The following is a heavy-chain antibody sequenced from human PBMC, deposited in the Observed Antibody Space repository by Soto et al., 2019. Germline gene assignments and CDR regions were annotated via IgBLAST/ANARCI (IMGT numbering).Heavy chain of an antibody. CDR1: GFTFSDYY. J-gene: IGHJ4*02. Sequence: LRLSCAASGFTFSDYYMSWIRQAPGKGLEWVSYINSISSYTNYADSVKGRFTISRDNAKNSLYLQMNSLRAEDTAVYYCARGGQMATIRTFDYWGQGTLVTVSS. CDR2: INSISSYT. CDR3: ARGGQMATIRTFDY. D-gene: IGHD5-12*01. V-gene: IGHV3-11*06.